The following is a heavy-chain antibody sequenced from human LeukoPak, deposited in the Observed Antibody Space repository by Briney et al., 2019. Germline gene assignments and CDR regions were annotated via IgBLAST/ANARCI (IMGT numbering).Heavy chain of an antibody. CDR3: ARVYSSTYFDY. D-gene: IGHD6-13*01. CDR2: IWYDGSNK. Sequence: PGGSLRLSCAASGFTFSSYGMHWVRQAPGKGLEWVAVIWYDGSNKYYADSVKGRFTISRDNSKNTLYLQMNSLRAEDTAVYYCARVYSSTYFDYWGQGTLVTVSS. CDR1: GFTFSSYG. V-gene: IGHV3-33*01. J-gene: IGHJ4*02.